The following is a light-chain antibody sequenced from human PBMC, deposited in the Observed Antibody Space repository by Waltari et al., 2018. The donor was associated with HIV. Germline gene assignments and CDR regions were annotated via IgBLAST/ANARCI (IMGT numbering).Light chain of an antibody. CDR1: KLVQKF. J-gene: IGLJ2*01. Sequence: SYGLTQPPSVSVSPGQTVTLSCSGAKLVQKFVSWYLQKAGQSPVLVIYQDTQRPSGIPDRFSASNSGGTANLTISGTQAADEGDYFCQAWDNTVVFGGGTKLTVL. CDR3: QAWDNTVV. CDR2: QDT. V-gene: IGLV3-1*01.